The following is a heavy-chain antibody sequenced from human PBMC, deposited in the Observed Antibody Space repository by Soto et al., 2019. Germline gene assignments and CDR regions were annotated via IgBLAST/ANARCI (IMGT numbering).Heavy chain of an antibody. V-gene: IGHV5-51*01. J-gene: IGHJ5*02. D-gene: IGHD3-9*01. CDR1: GYSFTSYW. CDR2: IYPGDSDT. CDR3: ARQKGDIYDILTGYYLGWFDP. Sequence: EVQLVQSGAEVKKPGESLKISCKGSGYSFTSYWIGWVRQMPGKGLEWMGIIYPGDSDTRYSPSFQGQVTISADKSISTAYLQWSSLKASDTAMYYCARQKGDIYDILTGYYLGWFDPWGQGTLVTVSS.